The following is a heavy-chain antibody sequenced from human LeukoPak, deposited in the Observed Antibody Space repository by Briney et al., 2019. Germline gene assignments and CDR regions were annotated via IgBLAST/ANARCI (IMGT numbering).Heavy chain of an antibody. CDR3: AKGSSSSGIVAASWFDP. V-gene: IGHV1-2*02. D-gene: IGHD6-6*01. J-gene: IGHJ5*02. CDR1: GYSFKDYF. CDR2: INPDTGST. Sequence: ASVKVSCMTSGYSFKDYFIHWARQAPGQGLEWMGWINPDTGSTNYAQKFQGRLTMTRDTSINSAYMDLSRLTSVDTAVYYCAKGSSSSGIVAASWFDPWGQGTLVTVSS.